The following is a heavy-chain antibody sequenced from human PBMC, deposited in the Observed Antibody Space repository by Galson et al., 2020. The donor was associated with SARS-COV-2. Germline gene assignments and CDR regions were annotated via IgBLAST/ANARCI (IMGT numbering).Heavy chain of an antibody. V-gene: IGHV4-39*01. Sequence: SETLSLTCTISGGSISTTSYFWGWLRQPPGKGLEWIRPIDDSRTTYYNPSLRRRITITVDTTTNQFSLKRNSVTAAATADYYCARRGGTGTTQHFDPWGRGTLVTVSS. J-gene: IGHJ2*01. D-gene: IGHD1-7*01. CDR2: IDDSRTT. CDR1: GGSISTTSYF. CDR3: ARRGGTGTTQHFDP.